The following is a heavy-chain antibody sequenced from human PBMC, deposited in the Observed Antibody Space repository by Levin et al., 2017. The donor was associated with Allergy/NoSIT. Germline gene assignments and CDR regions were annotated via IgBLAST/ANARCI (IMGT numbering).Heavy chain of an antibody. Sequence: KISCKASGGTFSSYAISWVRQAPGQGLEWMGGIIPIFGTANYAQKFQGRVTITADESTSTAYMELSSLRSEDTAVYYCARGPGEQQLVLIKYYFDYWGQGTLVTVSS. CDR1: GGTFSSYA. J-gene: IGHJ4*02. CDR3: ARGPGEQQLVLIKYYFDY. V-gene: IGHV1-69*01. CDR2: IIPIFGTA. D-gene: IGHD6-13*01.